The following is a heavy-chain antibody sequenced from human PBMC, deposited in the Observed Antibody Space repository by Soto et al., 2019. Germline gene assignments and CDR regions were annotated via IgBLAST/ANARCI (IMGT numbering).Heavy chain of an antibody. J-gene: IGHJ6*02. CDR2: IYSGGST. CDR1: GCTFSSYA. Sequence: LILSCAASGCTFSSYAMSWVRQAPGKGLEWVSVIYSGGSTYYADSVRGRFTISRDNSKNTLYLQMKSLRAEDTAVYYCARDPPATRHGMDVWGQGTTVTVSS. V-gene: IGHV3-53*01. CDR3: ARDPPATRHGMDV.